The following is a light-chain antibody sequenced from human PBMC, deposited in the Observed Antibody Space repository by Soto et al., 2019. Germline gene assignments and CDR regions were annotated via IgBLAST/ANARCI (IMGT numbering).Light chain of an antibody. J-gene: IGKJ4*01. CDR1: QSVSSY. Sequence: EIVLTQSPATLSLSPGERATLSCRASQSVSSYLAWYQQKPGQAPRLLIYDASNRATGIPARFSGSGSGTDFTLTISSLEPEDFAVYYCQQRSNRALTFGGGTRWIS. CDR2: DAS. CDR3: QQRSNRALT. V-gene: IGKV3-11*01.